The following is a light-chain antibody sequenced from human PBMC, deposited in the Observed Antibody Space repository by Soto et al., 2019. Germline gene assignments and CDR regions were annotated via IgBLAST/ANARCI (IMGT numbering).Light chain of an antibody. Sequence: EVVMTQSPATVSLSPGEGVTLSCRASQTISNDLAWYQQKPAQAPRLLIYYASTRATGVPARFSGGGSGTEFTHTIRSLQSVDFAYYYWHQNNKWAPVTFGGGTKVEIK. J-gene: IGKJ4*01. CDR1: QTISND. CDR2: YAS. CDR3: HQNNKWAPVT. V-gene: IGKV3-15*01.